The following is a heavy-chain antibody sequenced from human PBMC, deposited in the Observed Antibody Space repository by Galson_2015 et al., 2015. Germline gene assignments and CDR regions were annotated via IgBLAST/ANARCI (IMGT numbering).Heavy chain of an antibody. D-gene: IGHD2-2*01. Sequence: IYWNDDKRYSPSLKSRLTITKDTSKNQVVLTMTNMDPVDTATYYCARLGYCSSTSCYDTDYWGQGTLITVSS. V-gene: IGHV2-5*01. CDR3: ARLGYCSSTSCYDTDY. CDR2: IYWNDDK. J-gene: IGHJ4*02.